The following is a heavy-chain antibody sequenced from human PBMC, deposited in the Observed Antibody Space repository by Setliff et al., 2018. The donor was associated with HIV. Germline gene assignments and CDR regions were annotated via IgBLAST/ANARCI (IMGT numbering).Heavy chain of an antibody. CDR1: SYSISSGSYY. CDR2: VYASGET. J-gene: IGHJ4*02. V-gene: IGHV4-61*01. CDR3: ARDEDGYNHFDF. Sequence: SETLSLTCAVSSYSISSGSYYWSWIRQPPGRGLEWIGYVYASGETNYNPSLKSRVTMSTDTSRNQFFLNLNYATAADTAVYYCARDEDGYNHFDFWGQGTLVTVSS. D-gene: IGHD5-12*01.